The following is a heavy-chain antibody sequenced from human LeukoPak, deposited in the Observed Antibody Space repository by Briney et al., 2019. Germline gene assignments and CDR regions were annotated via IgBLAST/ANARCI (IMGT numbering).Heavy chain of an antibody. CDR1: GFTFSSYA. CDR3: ARDYWRSIEY. V-gene: IGHV3-7*03. CDR2: INEDGSTK. Sequence: GGSLRLSCAASGFTFSSYAMSWVRQAPRKGLEWVAIINEDGSTKYYVDSLKGRFVISRDNAKNSLYLQMSGLRADDTAVYYCARDYWRSIEYWGQGALVTVSS. J-gene: IGHJ4*02. D-gene: IGHD2-2*01.